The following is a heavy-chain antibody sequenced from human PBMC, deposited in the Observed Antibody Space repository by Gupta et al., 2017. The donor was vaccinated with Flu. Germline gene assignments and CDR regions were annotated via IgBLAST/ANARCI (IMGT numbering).Heavy chain of an antibody. V-gene: IGHV4-59*01. CDR2: VYYTGTT. J-gene: IGHJ2*01. Sequence: IRQPPGKGPEYIASVYYTGTTNYNPSLKSRVTISIDAYKNQFSLKLSSVTAADTAVYYCARDPFSGSQFSLGRYFDLWGRGALVTVSS. D-gene: IGHD1-26*01. CDR3: ARDPFSGSQFSLGRYFDL.